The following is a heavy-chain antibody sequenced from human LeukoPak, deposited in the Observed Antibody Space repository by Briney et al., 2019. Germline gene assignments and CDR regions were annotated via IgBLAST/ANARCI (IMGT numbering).Heavy chain of an antibody. J-gene: IGHJ6*02. CDR2: ISAYNGNT. V-gene: IGHV1-18*01. D-gene: IGHD6-13*01. CDR1: GGTFSSYA. CDR3: ARGAPCSSSCPCYYYYGMDV. Sequence: ASVKVSCKASGGTFSSYAISWVRQAPGQGLEWMGWISAYNGNTNYAQKLQGRVTMTTDTSTSTAYMELRGLRSDDTAVYYCARGAPCSSSCPCYYYYGMDVWGQGTTVTVSS.